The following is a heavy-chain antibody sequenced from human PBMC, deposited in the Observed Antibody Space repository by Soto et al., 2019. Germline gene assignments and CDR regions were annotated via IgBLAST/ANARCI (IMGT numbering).Heavy chain of an antibody. CDR2: IRNDGSDK. J-gene: IGHJ3*02. Sequence: LRLSCAASGFIFSPYGIHWVRQAPGKGLEWVALIRNDGSDKYYAESVTGRFTISRDNSKNTVYLQMNSLRAEDTALYFCARAPRMAPFDIWGQGTMVNVSS. CDR3: ARAPRMAPFDI. V-gene: IGHV3-33*01. CDR1: GFIFSPYG.